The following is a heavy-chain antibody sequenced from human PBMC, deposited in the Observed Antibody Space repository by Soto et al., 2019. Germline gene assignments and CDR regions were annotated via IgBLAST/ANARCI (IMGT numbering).Heavy chain of an antibody. Sequence: SVKVSCKASGGTFSSYTISWVQQAPGQGLEWMGRIIPILGIANYAQKFQGRVTITADKSTSTAYMELSSLRSEDTAVYYCARSSSRYVGAGSYYWGQGTLVTVSS. V-gene: IGHV1-69*02. CDR3: ARSSSRYVGAGSYY. D-gene: IGHD3-10*01. CDR2: IIPILGIA. CDR1: GGTFSSYT. J-gene: IGHJ4*02.